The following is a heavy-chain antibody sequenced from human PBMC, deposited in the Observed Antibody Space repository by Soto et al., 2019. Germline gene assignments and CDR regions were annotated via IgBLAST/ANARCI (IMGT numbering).Heavy chain of an antibody. CDR3: ARENSDFWTPSTRGFDP. Sequence: QVQLVESGGGVVQPGRSLRLSCAASGFTFSSYAMHWVRQAPGKGLEWVSVILYDGSNKEYADSVKGRFTISRDNSKNTLYLQMGSLRPDDTAVYYCARENSDFWTPSTRGFDPWGQEPWSPSPQ. V-gene: IGHV3-30-3*01. J-gene: IGHJ5*02. CDR1: GFTFSSYA. CDR2: ILYDGSNK. D-gene: IGHD3-3*01.